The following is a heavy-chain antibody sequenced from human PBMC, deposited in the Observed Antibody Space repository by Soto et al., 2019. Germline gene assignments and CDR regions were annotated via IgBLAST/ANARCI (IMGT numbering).Heavy chain of an antibody. J-gene: IGHJ5*01. D-gene: IGHD7-27*01. CDR1: GDSISNLDYF. CDR3: ARGRYCLTGRCFPNWFDS. V-gene: IGHV4-30-4*01. CDR2: IYKSATT. Sequence: SETLSLTCSVSGDSISNLDYFWAWIRQPPGQALEYIGYIYKSATTYYNPSFESRVAISVDTSKSQSSLNVTSVTAADTAVYFCARGRYCLTGRCFPNWFDSWGQGALVTVSS.